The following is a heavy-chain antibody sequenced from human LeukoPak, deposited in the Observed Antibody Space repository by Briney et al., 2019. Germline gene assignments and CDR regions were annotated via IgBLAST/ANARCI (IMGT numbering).Heavy chain of an antibody. CDR2: IYYSGST. CDR3: ARAPPYSGHFDY. Sequence: SETLSLTCTVSGGSISSSSYYWGWIRQPPGKGLEWIGSIYYSGSTYYNPSLKSRVTISVDTSKNQFSLKLSSVTAADTAVYYCARAPPYSGHFDYWGQGALVTVSS. CDR1: GGSISSSSYY. J-gene: IGHJ4*02. V-gene: IGHV4-39*07. D-gene: IGHD5-12*01.